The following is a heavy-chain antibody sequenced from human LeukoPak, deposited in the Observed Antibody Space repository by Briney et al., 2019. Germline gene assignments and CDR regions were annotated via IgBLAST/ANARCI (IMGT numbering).Heavy chain of an antibody. CDR2: IYYSGST. CDR1: GGSISSSSYY. V-gene: IGHV4-39*07. CDR3: ASRIAAAPFDY. J-gene: IGHJ4*02. Sequence: PSETLSLTCTVSGGSISSSSYYWGWIRQPPGKGLEWIGSIYYSGSTYYNPSLKSRVTISVDTSKNQFSLKLSSVTAADTAVYYCASRIAAAPFDYWGQGTLVTVSS. D-gene: IGHD6-13*01.